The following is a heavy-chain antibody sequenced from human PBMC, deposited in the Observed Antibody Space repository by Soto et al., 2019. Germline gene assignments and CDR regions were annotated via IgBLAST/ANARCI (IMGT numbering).Heavy chain of an antibody. CDR3: ARERGYSFHH. V-gene: IGHV3-53*01. CDR2: IYGGGDT. J-gene: IGHJ4*02. CDR1: GLSVNNNY. Sequence: EVQLVESGGGLIQPGGSLRLSCEVSGLSVNNNYLTWVRQAPGKGLEWVSVIYGGGDTYYADSVKGRFTISRDNSNNTLYLQMRSLRVDDTAVYYCARERGYSFHHWGQGTLVIVSS.